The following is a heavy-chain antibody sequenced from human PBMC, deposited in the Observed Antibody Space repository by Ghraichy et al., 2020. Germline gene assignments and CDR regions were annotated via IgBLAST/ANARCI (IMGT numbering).Heavy chain of an antibody. J-gene: IGHJ4*02. CDR3: AKESPIVGATTWGASDYFDY. CDR1: GFTFSSYA. CDR2: ISGSGGST. D-gene: IGHD1-26*01. V-gene: IGHV3-23*01. Sequence: GGSLRLSCAASGFTFSSYAMSWVRQAPGKGLEWVSAISGSGGSTYYADSVKGRFTISRDNSKNTLYLQMNSLRAEDTAVYYCAKESPIVGATTWGASDYFDYWGQGTLVTVSS.